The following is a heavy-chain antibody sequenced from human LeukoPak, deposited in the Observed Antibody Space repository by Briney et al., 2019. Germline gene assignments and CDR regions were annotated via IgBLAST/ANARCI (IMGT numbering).Heavy chain of an antibody. J-gene: IGHJ4*02. CDR1: GFTFSSYW. D-gene: IGHD3-10*01. CDR3: ARVRLYGSGRFDY. V-gene: IGHV3-74*01. Sequence: PGGSLRVSCAASGFTFSSYWMHWVRQAPGKGLVWVSRINSDGSSTSYADSAKGRFTISRDNAKNTLYLQMNSLRAEDTAVYYCARVRLYGSGRFDYWGQGTLVTVSS. CDR2: INSDGSST.